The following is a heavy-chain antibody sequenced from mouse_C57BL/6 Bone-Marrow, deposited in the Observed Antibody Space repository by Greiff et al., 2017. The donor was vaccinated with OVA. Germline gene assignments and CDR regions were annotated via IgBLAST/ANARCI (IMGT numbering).Heavy chain of an antibody. Sequence: EVKLMESGGGLVQPKGSLKLSCAASGFSFNTYAMNWVRQAPGKGLEWVARIRSKSNNYATYYADSVKDRFTISRDDSESMLYLQMNNLKTEDTAMYYCVRRDYYGRYAMDYWGRGTSVTVSS. CDR2: IRSKSNNYAT. V-gene: IGHV10-1*01. D-gene: IGHD1-1*01. CDR3: VRRDYYGRYAMDY. CDR1: GFSFNTYA. J-gene: IGHJ4*01.